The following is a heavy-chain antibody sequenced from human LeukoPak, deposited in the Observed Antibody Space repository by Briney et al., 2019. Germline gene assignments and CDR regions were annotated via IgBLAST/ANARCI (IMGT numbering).Heavy chain of an antibody. J-gene: IGHJ4*02. CDR1: DYPISSGYY. CDR2: INHSGST. CDR3: ARGYSSSSLLFDY. V-gene: IGHV4-34*01. Sequence: PSETLSLTCSVSDYPISSGYYWSWIRQPPGKGLEWIGEINHSGSTNYNPSLKSRVTISVDTSKNQFSLKLSSVTAADTAVYYCARGYSSSSLLFDYWGQGTLVTVSS. D-gene: IGHD6-6*01.